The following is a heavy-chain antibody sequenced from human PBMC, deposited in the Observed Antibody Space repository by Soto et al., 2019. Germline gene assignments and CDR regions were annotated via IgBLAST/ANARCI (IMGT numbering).Heavy chain of an antibody. J-gene: IGHJ6*02. CDR1: GGTFRSYS. D-gene: IGHD1-26*01. CDR3: ARQDEGAYSSNHHYYYALDV. CDR2: IIPIFDIT. Sequence: QVQLVQSGAEVKKPGSSVKVSCKASGGTFRSYSISWVRQAPGQGLEWMGGIIPIFDITNYAQKFQGRVTITADESTSTAYMELSSLGSDDTAVYYCARQDEGAYSSNHHYYYALDVWGPGTTVTV. V-gene: IGHV1-69*01.